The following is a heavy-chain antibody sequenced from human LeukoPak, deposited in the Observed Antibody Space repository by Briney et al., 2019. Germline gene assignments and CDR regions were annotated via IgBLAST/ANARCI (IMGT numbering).Heavy chain of an antibody. Sequence: PSETLSLTCAVSGGSISTSSYYWSWIRQPPGKGLEWTGTVSSGGYTFYNSSLESRVTISVDTSKNHFSLRLTSVTAADTALYYCAKMGLNTRYEHWGQGIQVTVSS. D-gene: IGHD3-16*01. CDR1: GGSISTSSYY. CDR2: VSSGGYT. V-gene: IGHV4-39*02. CDR3: AKMGLNTRYEH. J-gene: IGHJ4*02.